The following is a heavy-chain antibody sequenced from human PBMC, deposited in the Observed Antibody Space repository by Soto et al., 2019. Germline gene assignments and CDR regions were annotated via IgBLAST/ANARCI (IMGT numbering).Heavy chain of an antibody. J-gene: IGHJ5*02. D-gene: IGHD3-3*01. CDR1: GYTFTSYD. Sequence: GASVKVSCKASGYTFTSYDINWVRQATGQGLEWMGWMNPNSGNTGYAQKFQGRVTMTRNTSISTAYMELSSLRSEDTAVYYCARGARDFWSRRNWFAPWGQGTLVTVSS. CDR3: ARGARDFWSRRNWFAP. CDR2: MNPNSGNT. V-gene: IGHV1-8*01.